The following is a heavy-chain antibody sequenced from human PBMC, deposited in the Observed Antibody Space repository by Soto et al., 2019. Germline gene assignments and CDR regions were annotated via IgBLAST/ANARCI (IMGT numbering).Heavy chain of an antibody. CDR1: GGSFSGYY. D-gene: IGHD3-10*01. Sequence: SETLSLTCAVYGGSFSGYYWSWIRQPPGKGLAWIGEINHSGSTNYNTSLKSRVTISVDTSKNQFSLKLSSVTAAATAVYYCARLGAMVRGVIKRGYYFDYWGQGTLVTVSS. J-gene: IGHJ4*02. CDR2: INHSGST. CDR3: ARLGAMVRGVIKRGYYFDY. V-gene: IGHV4-34*01.